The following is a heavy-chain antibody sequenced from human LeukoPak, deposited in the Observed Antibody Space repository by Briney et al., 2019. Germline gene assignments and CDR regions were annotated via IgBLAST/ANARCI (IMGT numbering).Heavy chain of an antibody. D-gene: IGHD6-13*01. J-gene: IGHJ5*02. Sequence: PGGSLRLSCAASGFTFSSYWMSWVRQAPGKGLEWVANIKQDGSEKYYVDSVKGRFTISRDNAKNSLYLQMNSLRAEDTAVYYCARVGAAAAGMGINWFDPWGQGTLVTVSS. CDR1: GFTFSSYW. V-gene: IGHV3-7*01. CDR3: ARVGAAAAGMGINWFDP. CDR2: IKQDGSEK.